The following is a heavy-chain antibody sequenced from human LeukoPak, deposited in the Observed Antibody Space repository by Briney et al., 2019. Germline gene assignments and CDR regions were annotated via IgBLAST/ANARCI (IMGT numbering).Heavy chain of an antibody. J-gene: IGHJ6*02. D-gene: IGHD2-2*01. CDR3: ARGYCSSTSCVYYYGMDV. CDR1: GYTFTSYD. Sequence: GASVKVSCKASGYTFTSYDINWVRQATGQGLEWMGWMNPNSGNTGYAQKFQGRVTMTRNTSISTAYMELSSLRSEDTAVYYCARGYCSSTSCVYYYGMDVWGQGTTVAVSS. V-gene: IGHV1-8*01. CDR2: MNPNSGNT.